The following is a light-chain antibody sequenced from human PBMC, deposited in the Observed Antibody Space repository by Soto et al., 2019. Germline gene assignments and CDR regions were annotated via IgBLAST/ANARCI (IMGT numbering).Light chain of an antibody. CDR1: QSVSSSY. J-gene: IGKJ4*01. V-gene: IGKV3-20*01. CDR2: RAS. CDR3: QQYSSYPLT. Sequence: DIVLTQSPSALSLSAGERATLSCRASQSVSSSYLAWYQQKPGQAPRLLISRASTIATGVPYRFSGSGSGTEFTLTISRLEPEDFAAYYCQQYSSYPLTFGGGTKVDI.